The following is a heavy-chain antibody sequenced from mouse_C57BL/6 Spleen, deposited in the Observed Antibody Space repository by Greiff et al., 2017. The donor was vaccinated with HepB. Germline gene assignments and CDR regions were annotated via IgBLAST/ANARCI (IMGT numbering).Heavy chain of an antibody. V-gene: IGHV5-9-1*02. CDR2: ISSGGDYI. J-gene: IGHJ4*01. CDR3: TRALIYYGKGAMDY. Sequence: DVMLVESGEGLVKPGGSLKLSCAASGFTFSSYAMSWVRQTPEKRLEWVAYISSGGDYIYYADTVKGRFTISRDNARNTLYPQMSSLKSEDTAMYYCTRALIYYGKGAMDYWGQGTSVTVSS. CDR1: GFTFSSYA. D-gene: IGHD2-1*01.